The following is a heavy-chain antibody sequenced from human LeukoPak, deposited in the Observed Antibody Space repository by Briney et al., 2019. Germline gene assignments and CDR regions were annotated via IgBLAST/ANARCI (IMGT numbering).Heavy chain of an antibody. CDR3: ATYPMVRGDPFDY. V-gene: IGHV3-23*01. CDR1: GFTFSSYA. D-gene: IGHD3-10*01. J-gene: IGHJ4*02. Sequence: PGGSLRLSCAASGFTFSSYAMSWVRQAPGKGLEWVSAISGSGGSTYYADSVKGRFTISRDNSRNTLYLQMNSLRAEDTAVYYCATYPMVRGDPFDYWGQGTLVTVSS. CDR2: ISGSGGST.